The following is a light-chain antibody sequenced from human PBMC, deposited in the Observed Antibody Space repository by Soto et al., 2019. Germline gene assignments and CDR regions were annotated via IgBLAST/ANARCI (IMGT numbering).Light chain of an antibody. V-gene: IGKV1-5*01. CDR2: AAS. CDR3: LQYNASPWT. J-gene: IGKJ1*01. CDR1: QSINSW. Sequence: DIKMTQSPSTLSASVGDRVTITCRASQSINSWLAWYQQKPGEAPKVLIYAASNLESGVPSRFSGSGSRTEFTLAISSLQPDDFATYYCLQYNASPWTFGQGTKVDIK.